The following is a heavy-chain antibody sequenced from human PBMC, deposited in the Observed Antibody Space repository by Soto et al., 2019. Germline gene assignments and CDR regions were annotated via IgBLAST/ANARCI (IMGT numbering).Heavy chain of an antibody. CDR2: INDSGNI. CDR3: ARGLILWFGELSRRGGYYYYMDA. Sequence: WTWIRQTPEKGLEWIGEINDSGNINYNPSLKSRVTILVDTAKKQISLRLSSVTAADTAVYYCARGLILWFGELSRRGGYYYYMDAWGKGTTVTVSS. D-gene: IGHD3-10*01. V-gene: IGHV4-34*01. J-gene: IGHJ6*03.